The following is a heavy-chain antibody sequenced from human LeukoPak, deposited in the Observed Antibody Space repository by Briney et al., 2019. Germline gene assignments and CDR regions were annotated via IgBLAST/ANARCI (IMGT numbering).Heavy chain of an antibody. CDR3: ARDSSGSSFKFLDL. CDR2: IHSSGRT. Sequence: SETLSLTCNVSGYSISSGYYWGWIRQPPGKGLEWIGYIHSSGRTNYNPSLNSRVTISLDTPKSQFSLRLSSVTAADTAVYYCARDSSGSSFKFLDLWGQGTLVTVSS. D-gene: IGHD3-22*01. J-gene: IGHJ5*02. V-gene: IGHV4-61*01. CDR1: GYSISSGYY.